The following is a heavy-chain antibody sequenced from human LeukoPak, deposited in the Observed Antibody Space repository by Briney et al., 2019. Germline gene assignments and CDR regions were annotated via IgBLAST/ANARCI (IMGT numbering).Heavy chain of an antibody. J-gene: IGHJ6*03. CDR3: AARISGYVYYYMDV. V-gene: IGHV3-7*01. D-gene: IGHD5-12*01. Sequence: GGSLRLSCAASGFTFSSYWMSWVRLAPGKGLEWVANIKQDGSEKYYVDSVKGRFTISRDNAKNSLYLQMNSLRAEDTAVYYCAARISGYVYYYMDVWGKGTTVTVSS. CDR1: GFTFSSYW. CDR2: IKQDGSEK.